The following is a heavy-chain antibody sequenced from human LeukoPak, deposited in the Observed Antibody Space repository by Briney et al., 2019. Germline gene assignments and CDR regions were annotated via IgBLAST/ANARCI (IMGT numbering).Heavy chain of an antibody. CDR1: SGSISSYS. D-gene: IGHD3-22*01. CDR3: ARHGTLPYYYDSSGYPFLDY. CDR2: IYYSGSI. V-gene: IGHV4-59*08. Sequence: PSETLSLTCTVSSGSISSYSWSWIRQPPGKGLEWIGYIYYSGSISYNPSLKSRVIMSVDTSKNQFSLKLSSVTAADTAVYYCARHGTLPYYYDSSGYPFLDYWGQGTLVTVSS. J-gene: IGHJ4*02.